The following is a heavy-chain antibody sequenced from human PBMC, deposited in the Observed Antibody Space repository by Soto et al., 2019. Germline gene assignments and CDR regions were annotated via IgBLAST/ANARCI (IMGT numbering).Heavy chain of an antibody. Sequence: SETLSLTCAVYGGSFSGYYWSWIRQPPGKGLEWIGEINHSGSTNYNPSLKSRVTISVDTSKNQFSLKLSSVTAADTAVYYCARGRISGRIRGYYYYYYYMDVWGKGTTVTVSS. CDR1: GGSFSGYY. CDR2: INHSGST. J-gene: IGHJ6*03. CDR3: ARGRISGRIRGYYYYYYYMDV. V-gene: IGHV4-34*01. D-gene: IGHD3-10*01.